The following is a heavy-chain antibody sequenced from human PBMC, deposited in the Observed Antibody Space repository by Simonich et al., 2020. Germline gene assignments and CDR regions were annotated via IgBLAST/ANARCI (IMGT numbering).Heavy chain of an antibody. CDR1: GFTFSSYW. CDR3: ARDLGSSYYFDY. Sequence: EVQLVESGGGLVQPGGSLRLSCAASGFTFSSYWMSWVRQAPGKGLEWVANIKQDGRNKYYADSVKGRFTISRDNSKNTLYLQMNSLRAEDTAVYYCARDLGSSYYFDYWGQGTLVTVSS. D-gene: IGHD6-6*01. V-gene: IGHV3-7*01. J-gene: IGHJ4*02. CDR2: IKQDGRNK.